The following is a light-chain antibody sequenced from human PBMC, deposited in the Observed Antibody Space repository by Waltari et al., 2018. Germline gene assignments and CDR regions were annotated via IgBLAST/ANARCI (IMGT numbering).Light chain of an antibody. Sequence: SYVLTQPPSVSVAPGETTRITCGGTSIGGKAVHGYQQKPGQAPVLVIYYDRDRPSGIPERFSGSNYGNTATLTISRVEAGDEADYYCQVSDSSSDLVVFGGGTKLTVL. CDR2: YDR. CDR1: SIGGKA. V-gene: IGLV3-21*04. CDR3: QVSDSSSDLVV. J-gene: IGLJ2*01.